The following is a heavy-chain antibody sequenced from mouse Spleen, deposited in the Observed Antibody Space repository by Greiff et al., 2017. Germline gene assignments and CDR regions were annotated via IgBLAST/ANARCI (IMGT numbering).Heavy chain of an antibody. D-gene: IGHD6-1*01. J-gene: IGHJ2*01. CDR1: GYTFTNYT. Sequence: VKLMESGAELARPGASVKMSCKASGYTFTNYTMHWVKQRPGQGLEWIGYINPSSSYTKYNQKFKDKATLTADKSSSTAYMQLSSLTSEDSAVYYCARQPYYFDYWGQGTTLTVSS. CDR3: ARQPYYFDY. CDR2: INPSSSYT. V-gene: IGHV1-4*01.